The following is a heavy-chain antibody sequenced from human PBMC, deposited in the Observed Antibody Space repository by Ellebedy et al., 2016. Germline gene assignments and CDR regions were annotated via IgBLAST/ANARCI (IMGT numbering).Heavy chain of an antibody. Sequence: GESLKISXAASGFTFSTYWMSWVRQAPGKGLEWVANIKQDGSEKYYVDSVKGRFTISRDNAKSSLYLQMNSLRAEDTAVYYCASFRGLGDWGQGTLVTVSS. J-gene: IGHJ4*02. V-gene: IGHV3-7*01. CDR3: ASFRGLGD. CDR1: GFTFSTYW. D-gene: IGHD3-16*01. CDR2: IKQDGSEK.